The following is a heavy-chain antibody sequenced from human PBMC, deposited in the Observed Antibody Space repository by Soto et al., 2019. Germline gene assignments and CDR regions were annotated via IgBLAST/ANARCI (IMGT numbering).Heavy chain of an antibody. J-gene: IGHJ4*02. Sequence: QVHLVQSGAEVKKSGSSVRVSCTASGGTFTNDAISWVRQAPGQGLEWRGRNIPFFCTPDYSQSFQGRLTVTPDESTGNAHKVLGSLRTEETVGDFWVRGKLTEEMVGSFDFWGQGTLVTVS. CDR1: GGTFTNDA. V-gene: IGHV1-69*01. CDR2: NIPFFCTP. CDR3: VRGKLTEEMVGSFDF. D-gene: IGHD1-26*01.